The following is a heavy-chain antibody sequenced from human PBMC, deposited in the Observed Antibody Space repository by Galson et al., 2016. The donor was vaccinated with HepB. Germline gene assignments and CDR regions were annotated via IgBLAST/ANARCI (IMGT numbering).Heavy chain of an antibody. D-gene: IGHD6-19*01. V-gene: IGHV1-18*04. Sequence: SVKVSCKASGYTFITHGIHWVRQAPGQGLEWMGWISPYNGITNYAQQFQGRVIMTTDTSTSTAYMEMRSLRSEDTAVYYCARGTEGIAVVYWGHGTLVTVSA. CDR2: ISPYNGIT. CDR1: GYTFITHG. J-gene: IGHJ3*01. CDR3: ARGTEGIAVVY.